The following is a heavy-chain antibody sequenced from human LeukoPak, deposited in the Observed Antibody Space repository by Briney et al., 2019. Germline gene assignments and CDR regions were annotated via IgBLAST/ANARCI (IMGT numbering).Heavy chain of an antibody. CDR2: INAGNGNT. D-gene: IGHD2-2*01. J-gene: IGHJ5*02. CDR1: GYTFTSYA. CDR3: ARGRRRSLLVVPAEGWFDP. Sequence: GASVKVSCKASGYTFTSYAMHWVRQAPGQRLEWMGWINAGNGNTKYSQKFQGRVTITRDTSASTAYMELSSLRSEDTAVYYCARGRRRSLLVVPAEGWFDPWGQGTLVTVSS. V-gene: IGHV1-3*01.